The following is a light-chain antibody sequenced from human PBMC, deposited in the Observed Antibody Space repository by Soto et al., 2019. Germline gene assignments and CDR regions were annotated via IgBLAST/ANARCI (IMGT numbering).Light chain of an antibody. Sequence: DTQMTQSPSSLSASVGDRVTITCRASEGINRDLGWFQLKPGEAPKRLIYAASSLQAGVPSRFSGSGSGTEFHLTINSLQHEDFATYYCLQNRTYPWTFGQGTKV. CDR1: EGINRD. CDR2: AAS. J-gene: IGKJ1*01. CDR3: LQNRTYPWT. V-gene: IGKV1-17*01.